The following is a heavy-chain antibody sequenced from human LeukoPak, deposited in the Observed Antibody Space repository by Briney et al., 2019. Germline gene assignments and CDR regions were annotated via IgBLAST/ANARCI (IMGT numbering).Heavy chain of an antibody. V-gene: IGHV3-23*01. J-gene: IGHJ1*01. CDR2: ISGSGGST. D-gene: IGHD6-6*01. CDR3: AHITSGSSSGYFQH. Sequence: HPGGSLRLSCAASGFTFSSYAMSWVRQAPGKGLEWVSAISGSGGSTYYADSVKGRFTISRDNSKNTLYLQMNSLRAEDTAVYYCAHITSGSSSGYFQHWGQGTLVTVSS. CDR1: GFTFSSYA.